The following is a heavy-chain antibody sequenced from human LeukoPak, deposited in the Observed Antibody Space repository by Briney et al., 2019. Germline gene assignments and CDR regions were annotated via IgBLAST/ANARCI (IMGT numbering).Heavy chain of an antibody. CDR3: ARAQFYHDSSTYGPDY. J-gene: IGHJ4*02. D-gene: IGHD3-22*01. V-gene: IGHV3-53*01. CDR1: GFTVSSNY. Sequence: GGSLRLSCAASGFTVSSNYMSWVRQAPGQGLEWGSVIYGGGTTYSADSVKGRFSISSDTSKNAVYLQMNSLRAEDTAVYYCARAQFYHDSSTYGPDYWGQGTLVTVSS. CDR2: IYGGGTT.